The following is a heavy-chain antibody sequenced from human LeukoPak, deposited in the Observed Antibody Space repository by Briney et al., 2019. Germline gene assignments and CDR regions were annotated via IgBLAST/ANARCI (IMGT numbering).Heavy chain of an antibody. CDR2: INHSGST. CDR3: ARNNYGDYVDAFDI. CDR1: GGSFSGYF. D-gene: IGHD4-17*01. Sequence: PSETLSLTCAVYGGSFSGYFWSWVRQPPGKGLEWVGEINHSGSTNYNPSLKSRVTLSVATSKNQFSLKMSSVTAENTAGYYGARNNYGDYVDAFDIWGQGTMVTACS. J-gene: IGHJ3*02. V-gene: IGHV4-34*01.